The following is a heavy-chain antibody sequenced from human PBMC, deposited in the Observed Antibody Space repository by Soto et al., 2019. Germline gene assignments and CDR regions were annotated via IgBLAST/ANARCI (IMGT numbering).Heavy chain of an antibody. CDR1: GGTFSSYA. D-gene: IGHD3-16*02. CDR3: ARDRVGDYVWGSCRQGVVFYYFYGMDV. CDR2: IIPIFGTA. V-gene: IGHV1-69*13. J-gene: IGHJ6*02. Sequence: SSVKVSCMASGGTFSSYAFSWVRQAPGQGLEWMGGIIPIFGTANYAQKFEGRFTITADQSASTAYMELSSLRSEDMAVYYCARDRVGDYVWGSCRQGVVFYYFYGMDVWGQGTTVTV.